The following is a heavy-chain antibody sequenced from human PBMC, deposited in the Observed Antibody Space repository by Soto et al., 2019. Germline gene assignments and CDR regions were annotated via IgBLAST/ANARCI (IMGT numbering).Heavy chain of an antibody. CDR2: INHSGST. Sequence: SETLSLTCAVYGGSFSGYYWSWIRQPPGKGLEWIGEINHSGSTNYNPSLKSRVTISVDTSKNQFSLKLSSVTAADTAVYYCASASRYSSTNHYFDYWGQGTLVTVSS. CDR1: GGSFSGYY. D-gene: IGHD6-13*01. V-gene: IGHV4-34*01. CDR3: ASASRYSSTNHYFDY. J-gene: IGHJ4*02.